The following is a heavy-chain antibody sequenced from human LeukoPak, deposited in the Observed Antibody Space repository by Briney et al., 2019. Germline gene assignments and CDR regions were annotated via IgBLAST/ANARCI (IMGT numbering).Heavy chain of an antibody. CDR1: GGSISSYY. CDR2: IYYSGTT. Sequence: SETLSLTCTVSGGSISSYYWNWIRQPPGEGLEWIGYIYYSGTTNYNPFLKSRVTISVDTSKNQFSLKLSSVTAADRAVYYCARDRRSGGFVAETGAFDIWGQGTMVTVSS. D-gene: IGHD2-15*01. V-gene: IGHV4-59*13. J-gene: IGHJ3*02. CDR3: ARDRRSGGFVAETGAFDI.